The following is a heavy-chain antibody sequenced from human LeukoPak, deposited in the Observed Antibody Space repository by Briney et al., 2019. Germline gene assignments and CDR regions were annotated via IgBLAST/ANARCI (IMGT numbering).Heavy chain of an antibody. CDR1: GYTFTSYY. D-gene: IGHD1-26*01. CDR3: AREGVGATTGDY. Sequence: ASVKVSCKASGYTFTSYYMHWVRQAPGQGLEWMEIINPSGGSTSYAQKFQGRVTMTRDTSTSTVYMEPSSLRSEDTAVYYCAREGVGATTGDYWGQGTLVTVSS. J-gene: IGHJ4*02. V-gene: IGHV1-46*01. CDR2: INPSGGST.